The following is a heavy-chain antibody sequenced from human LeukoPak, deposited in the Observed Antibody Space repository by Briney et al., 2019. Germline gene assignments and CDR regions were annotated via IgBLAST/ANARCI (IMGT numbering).Heavy chain of an antibody. CDR3: ATQNFDY. Sequence: GGSLRLSCVASGFTLSSYVMSWVRQAPGKGLEWVSAIRSGDDTFYADSVKGRFTISRDDSGNTLYLQMNSLTAGDTAIYYCATQNFDYWGPGTLLTVSS. CDR1: GFTLSSYV. V-gene: IGHV3-23*01. J-gene: IGHJ4*02. CDR2: IRSGDDT.